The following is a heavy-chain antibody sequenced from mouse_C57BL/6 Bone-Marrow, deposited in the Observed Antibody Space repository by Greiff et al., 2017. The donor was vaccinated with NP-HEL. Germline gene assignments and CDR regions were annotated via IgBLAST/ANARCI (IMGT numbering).Heavy chain of an antibody. V-gene: IGHV1-18*01. D-gene: IGHD2-5*01. CDR2: INPNNGGT. J-gene: IGHJ1*03. CDR3: ARGHSNYGWYFDV. CDR1: GYTFTDYN. Sequence: VQLQQSGPELVKPGASVKIPCKASGYTFTDYNMDWVKQSHGKSLEWIGDINPNNGGTIYNQKFKGKATLTVNKSSSTAYMELRSLTSEDTAVYYCARGHSNYGWYFDVWGTGTTVTVSS.